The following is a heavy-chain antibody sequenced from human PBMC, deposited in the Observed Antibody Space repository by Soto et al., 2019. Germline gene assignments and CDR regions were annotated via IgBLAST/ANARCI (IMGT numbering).Heavy chain of an antibody. CDR2: INPNSGGT. CDR3: ARDRVAAAGTYVGRLYYYYYGMDG. J-gene: IGHJ6*02. CDR1: GYTFTGYD. Sequence: ASVKVSCKASGYTFTGYDMHWVRQAPGQGLEWMGWINPNSGGTNYAQKFQGWVTMTRDTSISTAYMELSRLRSDDTAVYYCARDRVAAAGTYVGRLYYYYYGMDGWGQGTTVTVSS. V-gene: IGHV1-2*04. D-gene: IGHD6-13*01.